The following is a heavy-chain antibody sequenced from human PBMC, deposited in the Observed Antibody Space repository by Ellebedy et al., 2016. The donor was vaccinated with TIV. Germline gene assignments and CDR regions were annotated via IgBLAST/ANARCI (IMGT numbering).Heavy chain of an antibody. D-gene: IGHD3-3*01. CDR2: VSGYNGDT. CDR1: GYSFTNYG. CDR3: ARAPSSGHSPFWY. V-gene: IGHV1-18*04. J-gene: IGHJ4*02. Sequence: ASVKVSCXASGYSFTNYGISWVRQAPGQGLEWVGWVSGYNGDTNYAQKPQGRVTMTTDTSTSTAYMELRSLRSDDTAVYYCARAPSSGHSPFWYWGQGTLVTVSS.